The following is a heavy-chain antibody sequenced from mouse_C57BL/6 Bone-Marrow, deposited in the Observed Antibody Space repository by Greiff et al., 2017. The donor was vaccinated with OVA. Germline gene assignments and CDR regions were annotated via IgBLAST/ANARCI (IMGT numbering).Heavy chain of an antibody. J-gene: IGHJ1*03. V-gene: IGHV5-4*01. Sequence: DVHLVESGGGLVKPGGSLKLSCAASGFTFSSYAMSWVRQTPEKRLEWVATISDGGSYTYYPDNVKGRFTISRDNAKNNLYLQMSHLKSEDTAMYYCARSLKDWYFDVWGTGTTVTVSS. CDR2: ISDGGSYT. CDR3: ARSLKDWYFDV. CDR1: GFTFSSYA. D-gene: IGHD6-2*01.